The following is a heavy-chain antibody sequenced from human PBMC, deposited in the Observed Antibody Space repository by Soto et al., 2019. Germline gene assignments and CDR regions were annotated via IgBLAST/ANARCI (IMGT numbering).Heavy chain of an antibody. Sequence: PSETLSLTCTVSGGSISIGGYYWSCMRQHPGKGLEWIGYIYYSGRTYYNPSLHSRVSIAVDTTENQFSLKLTSVTAADTSVYYWARGSFSSSSSWFDPWGRGTLVTVSS. CDR2: IYYSGRT. D-gene: IGHD6-6*01. CDR3: ARGSFSSSSSWFDP. J-gene: IGHJ5*02. CDR1: GGSISIGGYY. V-gene: IGHV4-31*03.